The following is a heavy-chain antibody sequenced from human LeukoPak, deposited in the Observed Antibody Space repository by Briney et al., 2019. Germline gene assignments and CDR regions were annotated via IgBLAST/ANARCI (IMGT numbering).Heavy chain of an antibody. CDR2: IIPIFGTA. Sequence: ASVKVSCKASGGTFSSYAISWVRQAPGQGLEWMGGIIPIFGTADYAQKFQGRVTITADESTSTAYMELSSLRSEDPAVYYCARGRCSGGSCYSSDFDYWGQGTLVTVSS. V-gene: IGHV1-69*13. J-gene: IGHJ4*02. CDR1: GGTFSSYA. CDR3: ARGRCSGGSCYSSDFDY. D-gene: IGHD2-15*01.